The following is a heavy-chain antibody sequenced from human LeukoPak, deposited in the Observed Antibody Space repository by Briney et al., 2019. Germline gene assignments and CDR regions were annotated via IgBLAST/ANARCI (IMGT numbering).Heavy chain of an antibody. V-gene: IGHV4-39*01. CDR2: LYYSGST. J-gene: IGHJ4*02. CDR3: ARLDYGVYHSDY. CDR1: GGSISGSSFY. Sequence: PSETLSLTCTVSGGSISGSSFYWGWIRQPPGKGLEWIGSLYYSGSTYYNPSLKSRVTISVDTSKNQFSLKLSSVTAADTAVYYCARLDYGVYHSDYWGQGTLVTVSS. D-gene: IGHD4-17*01.